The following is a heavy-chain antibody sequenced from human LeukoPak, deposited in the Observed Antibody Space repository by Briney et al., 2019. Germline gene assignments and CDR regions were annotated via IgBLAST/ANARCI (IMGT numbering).Heavy chain of an antibody. CDR2: IYHSGST. Sequence: SETLSLTCTVSGGYISSGGYYWSWIRQPPGKGLEWIGYIYHSGSTYYNPSLKSRVTISVDTSKNQFSLKLSSVTAADTAVYYCARHPGSYDAFDIWGQGTMVTVSS. CDR3: ARHPGSYDAFDI. CDR1: GGYISSGGYY. D-gene: IGHD1-26*01. J-gene: IGHJ3*02. V-gene: IGHV4-30-2*01.